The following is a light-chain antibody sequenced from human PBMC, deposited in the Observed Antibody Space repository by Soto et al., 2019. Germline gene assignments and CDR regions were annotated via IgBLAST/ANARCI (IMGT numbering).Light chain of an antibody. J-gene: IGLJ2*01. V-gene: IGLV1-44*01. CDR1: ASNIGSNF. CDR2: TNS. Sequence: QSVLTQPPSASGPPGQRVTISCSGRASNIGSNFVSWYQVFPGTAPKLLIYTNSHRPSGVPDRFSGSRSGTSASLDISGLQSDDEADYFCATWDDNVKGPVFGGGTKVTVL. CDR3: ATWDDNVKGPV.